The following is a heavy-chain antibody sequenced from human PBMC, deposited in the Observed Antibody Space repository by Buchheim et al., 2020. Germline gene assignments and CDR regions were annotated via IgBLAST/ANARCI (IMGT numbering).Heavy chain of an antibody. D-gene: IGHD2-2*01. J-gene: IGHJ4*02. CDR3: ARLAPPLGYCSSTSCYYVDY. CDR1: GGSISSGGYY. V-gene: IGHV4-31*03. CDR2: IYYSGST. Sequence: QVQLQESGPGLVKPSQTLSLTCTVSGGSISSGGYYWSWIRQHPGKGLEWIGYIYYSGSTYYNPSFKSRVTISVDTSKNQSSLKLSSVTAADTAVYYCARLAPPLGYCSSTSCYYVDYWGQGTL.